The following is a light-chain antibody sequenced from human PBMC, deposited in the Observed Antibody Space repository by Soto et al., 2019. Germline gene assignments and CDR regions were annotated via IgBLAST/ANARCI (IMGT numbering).Light chain of an antibody. CDR1: QSISSN. V-gene: IGKV3-15*01. J-gene: IGKJ1*01. Sequence: EIVMTQSPATLSVSPGEGATLSCRASQSISSNLAWYQQKPGQAPRLLITGASTRATGIAARISGSGSGTEFTLTISSLQSADFAVYYCQQYNNWPWTFGQGTKVEIK. CDR2: GAS. CDR3: QQYNNWPWT.